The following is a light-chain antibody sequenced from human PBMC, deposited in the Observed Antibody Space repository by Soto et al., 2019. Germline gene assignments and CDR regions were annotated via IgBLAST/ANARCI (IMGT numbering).Light chain of an antibody. Sequence: QSVLTQPPSASGTPGQRVTISCSGSSSNIGSNYVYWYQQLPGTAPKLLIYRNNQRPSGVPDRFSGSKSGTSASLAISGLRSEDEAYYYCAAWDDSLSGQVFGGGTKLTVL. CDR2: RNN. V-gene: IGLV1-47*01. CDR1: SSNIGSNY. J-gene: IGLJ3*02. CDR3: AAWDDSLSGQV.